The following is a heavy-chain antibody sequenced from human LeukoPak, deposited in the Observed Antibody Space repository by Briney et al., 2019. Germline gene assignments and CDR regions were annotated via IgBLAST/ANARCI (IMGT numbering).Heavy chain of an antibody. J-gene: IGHJ4*02. V-gene: IGHV3-21*01. CDR3: ARSFLSIAAAATDY. CDR1: GFTFSSYS. CDR2: ISSSSGYI. D-gene: IGHD6-13*01. Sequence: PGGSLRLSCAASGFTFSSYSMNWVRQAPGKGLEWVSSISSSSGYIYYADSVKGRFTISRDNAKDSLYLQMNSLRAEDTAVYYCARSFLSIAAAATDYWGQGTLVTVSS.